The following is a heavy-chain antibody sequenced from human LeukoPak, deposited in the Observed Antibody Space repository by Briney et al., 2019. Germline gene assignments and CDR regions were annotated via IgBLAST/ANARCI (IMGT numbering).Heavy chain of an antibody. Sequence: GGSLRLSCAASGFTFSNYWMSWVRQAPGKGLEWVSAISGSGGSTYYADSVKGRFTISRDNSKNTLYLQMNSLRAEDTAVYYCAKDLGPLRFFQHWGQGTLVTVSS. CDR2: ISGSGGST. V-gene: IGHV3-23*01. J-gene: IGHJ1*01. CDR1: GFTFSNYW. CDR3: AKDLGPLRFFQH. D-gene: IGHD3-16*01.